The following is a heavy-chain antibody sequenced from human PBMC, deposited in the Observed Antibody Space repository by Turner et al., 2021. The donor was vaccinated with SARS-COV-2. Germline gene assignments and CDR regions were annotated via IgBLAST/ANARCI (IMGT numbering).Heavy chain of an antibody. CDR1: GGSISSSYYY. V-gene: IGHV4-39*01. D-gene: IGHD3-10*01. Sequence: QLQLQESGPGLVKPSETLSLSCTVPGGSISSSYYYWGWIRQPPGKGLEWIGSIYYSGSTYYNPSLKSRVTISVDTSKNQFSLKLNSVTAADTAVYYCARHGSTSTTKAFDPWGQGTLVTVSS. J-gene: IGHJ5*02. CDR3: ARHGSTSTTKAFDP. CDR2: IYYSGST.